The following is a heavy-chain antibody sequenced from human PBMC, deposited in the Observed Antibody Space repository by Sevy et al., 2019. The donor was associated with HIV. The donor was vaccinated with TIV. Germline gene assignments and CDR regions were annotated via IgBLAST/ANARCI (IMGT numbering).Heavy chain of an antibody. CDR1: GLTFSSHA. CDR2: IPYDGNIR. D-gene: IGHD3-22*01. V-gene: IGHV3-30-3*01. Sequence: GGSLRLSCAASGLTFSSHAMHWVRQAPGKGLESVAVIPYDGNIRYYGDSVKGRFTISRDDSKNTLYRQMNSLRAEDTVVYYCARDLGYESSGYLPFFDPRGQGTLVTVSS. J-gene: IGHJ5*02. CDR3: ARDLGYESSGYLPFFDP.